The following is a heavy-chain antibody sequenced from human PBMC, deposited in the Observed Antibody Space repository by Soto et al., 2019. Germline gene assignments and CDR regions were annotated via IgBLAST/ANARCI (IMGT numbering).Heavy chain of an antibody. V-gene: IGHV1-69*13. CDR3: ARGSVIGIVVVTSMDV. D-gene: IGHD2-21*02. J-gene: IGHJ6*02. CDR2: IIPIFGTA. Sequence: GASVKVSCKASGGTFSSYAISWVRQAPGQGLERMGGIIPIFGTANYAQKFQGRVTITADESTSTAYMELSSLRSEDTAVYYCARGSVIGIVVVTSMDVWGQGTTVTVSS. CDR1: GGTFSSYA.